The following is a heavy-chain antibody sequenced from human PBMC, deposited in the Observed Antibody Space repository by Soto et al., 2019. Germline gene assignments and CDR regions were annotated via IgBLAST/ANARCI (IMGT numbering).Heavy chain of an antibody. CDR1: GFTFSSYG. Sequence: QVQLVESGGGVVQPGRSLRLSCAASGFTFSSYGMHWVRQAPGKGLEWVAVISYDGSNKYYADSVKGRFTISRDNSKNTLYLQMNSLRAEDTAVYYCAKDSAILRVLEWLLDDAFDIWGQGTMVTVSS. D-gene: IGHD3-3*01. CDR2: ISYDGSNK. CDR3: AKDSAILRVLEWLLDDAFDI. V-gene: IGHV3-30*18. J-gene: IGHJ3*02.